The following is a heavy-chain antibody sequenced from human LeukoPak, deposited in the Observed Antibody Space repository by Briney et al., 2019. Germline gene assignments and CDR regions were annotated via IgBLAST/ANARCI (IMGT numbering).Heavy chain of an antibody. D-gene: IGHD5-18*01. Sequence: SETLSLTCTVSGGSISTYHWNWIRKSPGKGLEWIGYMQSTGNSNYNTSLKSRVTMSVDMSRNQIVLNLSSVTAADTAVYFCARDKQHSYGRYFDHWGQGTLVTVSS. CDR3: ARDKQHSYGRYFDH. J-gene: IGHJ4*02. CDR2: MQSTGNS. CDR1: GGSISTYH. V-gene: IGHV4-59*01.